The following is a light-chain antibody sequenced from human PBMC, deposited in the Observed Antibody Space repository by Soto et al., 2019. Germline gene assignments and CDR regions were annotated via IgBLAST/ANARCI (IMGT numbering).Light chain of an antibody. J-gene: IGKJ4*01. Sequence: EIVMTQSPVTLSVSPGERATLSCRASQSVSSYLAWYQQKPGQAPRLLIYDASNRATGIPARFSGSGSGTDFTLTISSLEAEDFAVYYCQQRYNWPPLTFGGGTKVDNK. CDR3: QQRYNWPPLT. V-gene: IGKV3-11*01. CDR2: DAS. CDR1: QSVSSY.